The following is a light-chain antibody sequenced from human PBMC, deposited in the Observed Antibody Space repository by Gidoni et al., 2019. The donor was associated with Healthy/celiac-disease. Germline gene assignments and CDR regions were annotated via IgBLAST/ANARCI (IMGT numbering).Light chain of an antibody. V-gene: IGKV1-33*01. CDR2: VAS. Sequence: DIQMTQSPSSLSASVGDRVTIICQASQDISDYLNWYQQKPGKAPKLLIYVASNLETGVPSRFSGSGSGTDFTFTISSLQPEDIATYYCQQYDNPPYTFGQGTKLEIK. J-gene: IGKJ2*01. CDR3: QQYDNPPYT. CDR1: QDISDY.